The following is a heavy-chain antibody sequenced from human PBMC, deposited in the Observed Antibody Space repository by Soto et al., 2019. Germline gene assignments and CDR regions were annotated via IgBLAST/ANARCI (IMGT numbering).Heavy chain of an antibody. CDR1: GGSISSGGYY. D-gene: IGHD3-10*01. J-gene: IGHJ5*02. CDR3: ARRAYYYGSGSYTWFDP. CDR2: IYYSGST. Sequence: KTSETLSLTCTVSGGSISSGGYYWSWIRQHPGKGLEWIGYIYYSGSTYYNPSLKSRVTISVDTSKNQFSLKLSSVTAADTAVYYCARRAYYYGSGSYTWFDPWGQGTLVTVSS. V-gene: IGHV4-31*03.